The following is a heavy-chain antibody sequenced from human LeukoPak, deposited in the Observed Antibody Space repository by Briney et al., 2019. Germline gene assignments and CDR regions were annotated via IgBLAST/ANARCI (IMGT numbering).Heavy chain of an antibody. CDR2: IKEDGTEK. D-gene: IGHD6-6*01. CDR3: ANLYSSSSIFDY. J-gene: IGHJ4*02. V-gene: IGHV3-7*01. Sequence: GGSLRLSCAGSGFTFSDFWMTWVRQTPGKGLEWVANIKEDGTEKNLVDSVKGRFTISRDNSKNTLYLQMNSLRAEDTAVYYCANLYSSSSIFDYWGQGTLVTVSS. CDR1: GFTFSDFW.